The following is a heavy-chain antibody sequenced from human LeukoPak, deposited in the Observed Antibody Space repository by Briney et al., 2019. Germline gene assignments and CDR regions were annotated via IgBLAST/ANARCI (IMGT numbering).Heavy chain of an antibody. D-gene: IGHD3-10*01. V-gene: IGHV4-39*07. J-gene: IGHJ4*02. Sequence: SETLSLTCTVSGGSISGSSYYWGWIRQPPGKGLEWIGSIYYSGSTYYNPSLKSRVTISVDTSKNQFSLKLSSVTAADTAVYYCASDPYYYGSGSLDYWGQGTLVTVSS. CDR1: GGSISGSSYY. CDR2: IYYSGST. CDR3: ASDPYYYGSGSLDY.